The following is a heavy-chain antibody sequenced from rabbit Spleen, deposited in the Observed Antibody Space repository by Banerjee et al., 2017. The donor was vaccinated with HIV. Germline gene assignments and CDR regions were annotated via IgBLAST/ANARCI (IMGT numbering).Heavy chain of an antibody. J-gene: IGHJ6*01. CDR1: GVSFGGSSY. D-gene: IGHD1-1*01. Sequence: QEQLVESGGGLVQPEGSLTLTCTASGVSFGGSSYMCWVRQAPGKGLEWIGCIELDSSAFTYFAHWANGRFTITKTSSTKVTLQVTSLTAADTATYFCARDTSSSFSSYGMDLWGPGTLVTVS. V-gene: IGHV1S45*01. CDR3: ARDTSSSFSSYGMDL. CDR2: IELDSSAFT.